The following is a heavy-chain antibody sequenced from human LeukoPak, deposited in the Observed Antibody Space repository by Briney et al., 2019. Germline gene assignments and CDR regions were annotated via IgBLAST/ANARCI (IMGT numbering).Heavy chain of an antibody. Sequence: SETLSLACTVSGGSLSSSSYYWGWIRQPPGKGLEWIGSIYYSGSTYYNPSLKSRVTISVGTSKYPFSLKLSSVTAADTAVYYCVRVTGTGYYIPDYWGQGTLVTVSS. CDR2: IYYSGST. CDR1: GGSLSSSSYY. CDR3: VRVTGTGYYIPDY. J-gene: IGHJ4*02. D-gene: IGHD3-9*01. V-gene: IGHV4-39*07.